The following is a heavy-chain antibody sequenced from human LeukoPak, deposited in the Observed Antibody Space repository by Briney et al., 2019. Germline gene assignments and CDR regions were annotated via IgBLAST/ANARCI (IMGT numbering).Heavy chain of an antibody. CDR1: GFTFSDYY. CDR2: IYDSGST. V-gene: IGHV4-59*12. D-gene: IGHD3-22*01. J-gene: IGHJ4*02. CDR3: ARSHHYFDSRAPPYYFDY. Sequence: GSLRLSCAASGFTFSDYYMNWIRQAPGKGLEWIGCIYDSGSTFYNPSLESRVTITVDTSKNQFSLNLSSVTAADTAVYYCARSHHYFDSRAPPYYFDYWGQGTLVTVSS.